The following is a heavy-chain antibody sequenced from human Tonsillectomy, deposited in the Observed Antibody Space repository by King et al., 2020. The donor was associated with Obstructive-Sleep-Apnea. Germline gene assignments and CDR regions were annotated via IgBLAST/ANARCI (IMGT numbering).Heavy chain of an antibody. V-gene: IGHV3-30*04. Sequence: QLVQSGGGVVQPGRSLRLSCAASGFTFSSYAMHWVRQAPGKGLEWGAVISYDGNYKYYADSVKGRFTISRDNSKNTLYLQMNTLRTEDTALYYCARDRAVAAPWGSFHYYGMDVWGQGTTVTVSS. CDR1: GFTFSSYA. J-gene: IGHJ6*02. CDR3: ARDRAVAAPWGSFHYYGMDV. D-gene: IGHD6-19*01. CDR2: ISYDGNYK.